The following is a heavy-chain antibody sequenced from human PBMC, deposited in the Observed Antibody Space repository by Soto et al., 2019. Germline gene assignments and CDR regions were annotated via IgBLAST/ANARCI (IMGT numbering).Heavy chain of an antibody. D-gene: IGHD5-12*01. CDR3: MRGYSGLAIDALDF. V-gene: IGHV3-72*01. CDR2: IGKKASNYAT. J-gene: IGHJ3*01. Sequence: PGGSLRPSSVASGSIFSDNAMDWVRQAPGQGLEWVGRIGKKASNYATEHAATGTGRFIISRADSKNSLYRQLNNLKSEDTAVYSCMRGYSGLAIDALDFWGPGTMVTVSS. CDR1: GSIFSDNA.